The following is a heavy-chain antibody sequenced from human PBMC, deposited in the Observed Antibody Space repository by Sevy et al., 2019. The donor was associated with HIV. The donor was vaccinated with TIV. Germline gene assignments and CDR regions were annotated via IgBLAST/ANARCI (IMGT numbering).Heavy chain of an antibody. CDR3: ARERGPVLRYFDWSPPARDAFDI. D-gene: IGHD3-9*01. CDR1: GGSVSSGSYY. J-gene: IGHJ3*02. V-gene: IGHV4-61*01. Sequence: SETLSLTCTVSGGSVSSGSYYWSWIRQPPGKGLEWIGYIYYSGSTNYNPSLKSRVTISVDTSKNQFSLKLSSVTAADTAVYYCARERGPVLRYFDWSPPARDAFDIWGQGKMVTVSS. CDR2: IYYSGST.